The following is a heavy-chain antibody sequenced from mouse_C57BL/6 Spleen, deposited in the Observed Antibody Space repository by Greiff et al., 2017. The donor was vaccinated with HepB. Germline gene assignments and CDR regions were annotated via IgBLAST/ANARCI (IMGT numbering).Heavy chain of an antibody. CDR3: ARGRYDD. Sequence: QVQLQQPGAELVKPGASVKLSCKASGYTFTSYWMQWVKQRPGQGLEWIGEIDPSDSYTNYNQKFKGKATLTVDTSSSTAYMQLSSLTSEDSAVYYCARGRYDDWGQGTLVTVSA. J-gene: IGHJ3*01. V-gene: IGHV1-50*01. CDR1: GYTFTSYW. D-gene: IGHD2-3*01. CDR2: IDPSDSYT.